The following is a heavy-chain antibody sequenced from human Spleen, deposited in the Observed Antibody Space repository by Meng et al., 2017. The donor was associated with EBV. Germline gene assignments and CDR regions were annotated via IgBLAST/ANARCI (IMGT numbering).Heavy chain of an antibody. Sequence: QVQYSCPGLVKPSVTLSLTCSVSGGSVSSYYWTWIRQPPGKGLEWIGYIYYRGSTTYNPSLENRVTLALDASQNQFSLRLNSVTAADTAVYYCARVFYDTTGYYYRIRFDPWGQGTLVTVSS. CDR1: GGSVSSYY. J-gene: IGHJ5*02. CDR3: ARVFYDTTGYYYRIRFDP. D-gene: IGHD3-22*01. CDR2: IYYRGST. V-gene: IGHV4-59*02.